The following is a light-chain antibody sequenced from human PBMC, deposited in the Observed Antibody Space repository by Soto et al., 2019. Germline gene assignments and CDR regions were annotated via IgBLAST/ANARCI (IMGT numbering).Light chain of an antibody. CDR2: DDN. J-gene: IGLJ1*01. CDR1: SSNIGGNS. V-gene: IGLV1-51*01. CDR3: GSWDSSLSAYV. Sequence: QSVLTQPPPVSAAPGQKVTISCSGSSSNIGGNSVSWYQQLPGTAPKLPIYDDNKRPSGIPDRFSGSKSGTSATLGITGFQTGDEADYYCGSWDSSLSAYVFGTGTKVTVL.